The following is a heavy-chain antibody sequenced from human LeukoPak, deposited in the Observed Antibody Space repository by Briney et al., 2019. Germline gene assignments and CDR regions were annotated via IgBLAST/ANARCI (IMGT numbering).Heavy chain of an antibody. J-gene: IGHJ4*02. V-gene: IGHV3-48*01. CDR2: ISSSSSTI. CDR1: GFTFSSYS. CDR3: ARDGTPDRITLFSHYFDS. D-gene: IGHD3-9*01. Sequence: HAGGSLRLSCAASGFTFSSYSMNWVRQAPGKGLEWVSYISSSSSTIYYADSMKGRFTISRDNAKNSLYLQMNSLRAEDTAVYYCARDGTPDRITLFSHYFDSWGQGTLVTVSS.